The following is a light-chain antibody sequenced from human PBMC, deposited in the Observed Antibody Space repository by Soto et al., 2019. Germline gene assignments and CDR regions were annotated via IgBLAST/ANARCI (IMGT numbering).Light chain of an antibody. V-gene: IGLV2-14*01. CDR1: SSDVGGYNY. CDR2: DVS. Sequence: QSALTQPASVSGSPGQSITIPCTGSSSDVGGYNYVSWYQQHPGKAPKLMIYDVSNRPSGVSNRFSGSKSANTASLTISGLQAEDEADYYCSSYSSSSTLFGGGTELTVL. CDR3: SSYSSSSTL. J-gene: IGLJ2*01.